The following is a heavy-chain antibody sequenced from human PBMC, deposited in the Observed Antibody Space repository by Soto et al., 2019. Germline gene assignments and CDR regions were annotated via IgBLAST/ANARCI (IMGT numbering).Heavy chain of an antibody. CDR1: GGSISIGDYF. J-gene: IGHJ4*02. CDR3: ARGRGGSWNFDY. CDR2: IYYTGST. D-gene: IGHD6-13*01. Sequence: SETLSLTCTVSGGSISIGDYFWTWIRRPPGRALEWIGYIYYTGSTFYNPSLRSRVTISGDTSKSEFSLTLNSVTAADTAVYYCARGRGGSWNFDYGGQGTLVTVSS. V-gene: IGHV4-30-4*01.